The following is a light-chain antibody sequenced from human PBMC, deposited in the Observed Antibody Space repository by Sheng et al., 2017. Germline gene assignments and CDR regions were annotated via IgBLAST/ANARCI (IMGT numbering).Light chain of an antibody. CDR2: WAS. J-gene: IGKJ4*01. V-gene: IGKV4-1*01. CDR1: QSVLSSSNNKNY. Sequence: IVMTQSPDSLAVSLGGRATINCKSSQSVLSSSNNKNYLAWFQQKPGQPPKLLIYWASTRQSGVPDRFSGSGSGTDFTLTISSLQGEDVAVYYCQHYYSAPLTFGGGTKVXIK. CDR3: QHYYSAPLT.